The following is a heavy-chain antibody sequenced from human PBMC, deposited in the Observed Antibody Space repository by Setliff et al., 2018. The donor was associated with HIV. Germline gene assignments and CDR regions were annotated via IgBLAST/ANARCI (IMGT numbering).Heavy chain of an antibody. V-gene: IGHV4-61*02. CDR3: AREDYYDSSGDAFDI. CDR2: IYISGST. D-gene: IGHD3-22*01. J-gene: IGHJ3*02. CDR1: GGSISSGSYY. Sequence: SETLSLTCTVSGGSISSGSYYWSWIRQSAGKGLEWIGRIYISGSTNYNPSLKSRVTISLDTSRNQFSLKLNSVTAADTAVYYCAREDYYDSSGDAFDIRGQGTKVTVTS.